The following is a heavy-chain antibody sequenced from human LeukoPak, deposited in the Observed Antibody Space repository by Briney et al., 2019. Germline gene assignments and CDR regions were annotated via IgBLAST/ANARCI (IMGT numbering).Heavy chain of an antibody. CDR3: ARVGVLVVFNWFDP. Sequence: ASVKVSRKASGYTFNTFGVTWVRQAPGQGLEWMGWINAYNGNTHYEQKFQGRVTMTTDTSTNPAYMELRSVRSDDTAVYYCARVGVLVVFNWFDPWGQGTLVTVSS. CDR1: GYTFNTFG. D-gene: IGHD2-15*01. V-gene: IGHV1-18*01. J-gene: IGHJ5*02. CDR2: INAYNGNT.